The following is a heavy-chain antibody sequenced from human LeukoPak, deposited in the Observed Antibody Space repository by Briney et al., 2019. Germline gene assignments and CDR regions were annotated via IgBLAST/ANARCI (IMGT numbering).Heavy chain of an antibody. Sequence: GGSLRLSCAASGFTFSSSAMSWVRQAPGKGLEWVSAISGSGGSTYYADSVKGRFTISRDNSKNTLYLQMNSLRAEDTAVYYCAKDGEWELRYFDYWGQGTLVTVSS. D-gene: IGHD1-26*01. CDR2: ISGSGGST. V-gene: IGHV3-23*01. J-gene: IGHJ4*02. CDR3: AKDGEWELRYFDY. CDR1: GFTFSSSA.